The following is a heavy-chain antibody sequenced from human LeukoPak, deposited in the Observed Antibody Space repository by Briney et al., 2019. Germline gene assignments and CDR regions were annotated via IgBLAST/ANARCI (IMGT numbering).Heavy chain of an antibody. CDR3: ARDQLGYSISYDAFDI. Sequence: SETLSLTCTVSGGSISSGGYYWSWIRQHPGKGLEWIGYIFNSGSTYYNPSLKSRVTISGDTSENQFSLKLTSVTAADTAVYYCARDQLGYSISYDAFDIWGQGTMVTVSS. D-gene: IGHD5-12*01. V-gene: IGHV4-31*03. J-gene: IGHJ3*02. CDR1: GGSISSGGYY. CDR2: IFNSGST.